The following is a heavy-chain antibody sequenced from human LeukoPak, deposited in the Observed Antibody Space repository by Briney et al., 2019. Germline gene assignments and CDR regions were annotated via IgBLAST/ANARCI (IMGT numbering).Heavy chain of an antibody. V-gene: IGHV1-2*02. D-gene: IGHD5-18*01. J-gene: IGHJ4*02. CDR2: INPNSGGT. Sequence: ASVKVSCKASGYTFTSYYMHWVRQAPGQGLEWMGWINPNSGGTSYAQKFQGRVTMTRDTSISTAYLELSNLRSDDTAVYYCARRGTGYSYPDWGQGTLVTVSS. CDR1: GYTFTSYY. CDR3: ARRGTGYSYPD.